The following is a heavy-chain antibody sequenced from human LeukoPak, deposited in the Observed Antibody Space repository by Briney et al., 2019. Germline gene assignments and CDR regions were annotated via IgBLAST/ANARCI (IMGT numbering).Heavy chain of an antibody. D-gene: IGHD4-17*01. Sequence: SQTLSLTCTVSGGSISSGGYYWSWIRQPPGKGLEWIGYIYYSGSTYYNPSLKSRVTISVDTSKNQFSLKLSSVTAADTAVYYCARVPPYYGDYDGGHAFDIWGQGTMVTVSS. V-gene: IGHV4-30-4*01. CDR1: GGSISSGGYY. CDR3: ARVPPYYGDYDGGHAFDI. J-gene: IGHJ3*02. CDR2: IYYSGST.